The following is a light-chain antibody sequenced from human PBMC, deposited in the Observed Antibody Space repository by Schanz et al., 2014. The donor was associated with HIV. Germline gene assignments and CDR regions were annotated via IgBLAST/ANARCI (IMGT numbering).Light chain of an antibody. Sequence: DIQMTQSPSTLSASIGDRVSITCRASQNIGNWLTWYQQKPGKAPTLLIYQASTLQTGVPSRFSGSGSGTDFTLTISSLQPDDFATYYCQQYAVSSWTFGLGTRVESK. CDR3: QQYAVSSWT. CDR1: QNIGNW. CDR2: QAS. V-gene: IGKV1-5*03. J-gene: IGKJ1*01.